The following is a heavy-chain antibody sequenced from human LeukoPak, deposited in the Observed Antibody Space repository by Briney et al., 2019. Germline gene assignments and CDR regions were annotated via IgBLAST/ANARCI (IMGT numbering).Heavy chain of an antibody. D-gene: IGHD2/OR15-2a*01. J-gene: IGHJ4*02. CDR1: GFTLSSYW. Sequence: GGSLRLSCAASGFTLSSYWMHWVRQAPGKGLVWVARIDIDGGTGYADSVKGRFTISRDNAKNTVYLQMNSLRAEDTAVYYCARDLEYTFDYWGQGTSVTVSS. V-gene: IGHV3-74*01. CDR2: IDIDGGT. CDR3: ARDLEYTFDY.